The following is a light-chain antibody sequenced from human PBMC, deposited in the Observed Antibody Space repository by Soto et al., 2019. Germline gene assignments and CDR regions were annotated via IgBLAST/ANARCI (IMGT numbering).Light chain of an antibody. V-gene: IGLV2-14*01. Sequence: QSVLTQPASVSGSPGQSITISCTGNSSDVGGYNYVSWYQQHPGKAPKLMIYDVSNRPSGVSNRFSGSKSGNTASLTISGLQAEYEADYYCSSYTSSSTRVFGGGTKLTVL. CDR3: SSYTSSSTRV. CDR1: SSDVGGYNY. CDR2: DVS. J-gene: IGLJ2*01.